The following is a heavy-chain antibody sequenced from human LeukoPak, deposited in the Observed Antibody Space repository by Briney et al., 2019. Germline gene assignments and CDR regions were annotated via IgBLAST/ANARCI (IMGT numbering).Heavy chain of an antibody. D-gene: IGHD6-6*01. V-gene: IGHV1-46*01. Sequence: APVKVSCKASGYTFTSYYIHWVRQAPGQGLEWMGIINPSGGSTSYAQKFQGRVTMTRDMSTSTVYMELSSLRSEDTAVYYCATTIVEYSSSSYRVWFDPWGQGTLVTVSS. CDR1: GYTFTSYY. J-gene: IGHJ5*02. CDR3: ATTIVEYSSSSYRVWFDP. CDR2: INPSGGST.